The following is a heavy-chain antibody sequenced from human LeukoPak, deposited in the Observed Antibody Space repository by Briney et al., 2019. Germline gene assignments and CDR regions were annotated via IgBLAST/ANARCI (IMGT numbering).Heavy chain of an antibody. CDR2: ISWDGGSP. D-gene: IGHD3-22*01. CDR3: AKGEWDYYDSSGYMGY. V-gene: IGHV3-43D*03. J-gene: IGHJ4*02. Sequence: PGGSLRLSCAASGFTFDDYAMHWVRQAPGKGLEGVSLISWDGGSPHYADSVKGRLTISRDNSKNSLYLQMNSLRAEDTALYYCAKGEWDYYDSSGYMGYWGQGTLVTVSS. CDR1: GFTFDDYA.